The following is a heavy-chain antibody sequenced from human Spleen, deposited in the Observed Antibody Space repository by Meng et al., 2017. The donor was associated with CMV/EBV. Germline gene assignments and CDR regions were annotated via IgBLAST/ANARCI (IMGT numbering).Heavy chain of an antibody. J-gene: IGHJ4*02. V-gene: IGHV1-46*01. D-gene: IGHD3-10*01. CDR2: INPSGGST. CDR3: ARDYYDSGSYYTVGF. CDR1: GYTFTSHY. Sequence: GYTFTSHYIRWVRQAPGQGLEWMGMINPSGGSTTYAQNFQGRVTMTRDTSTGTVYMQLSSLRSEDTAVYSCARDYYDSGSYYTVGFWGQGTLVTVSS.